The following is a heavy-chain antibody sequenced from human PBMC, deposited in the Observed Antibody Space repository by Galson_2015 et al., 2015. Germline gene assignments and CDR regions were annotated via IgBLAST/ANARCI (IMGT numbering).Heavy chain of an antibody. CDR2: ISYDGSNK. CDR3: AQALTVVTPRFDY. D-gene: IGHD4-23*01. J-gene: IGHJ4*02. Sequence: SLRLSCAASGFTFSSYGMHWVRQAPGKGLEWVAVISYDGSNKYYADSVKGRFTISRDNSKNTLYLQMNSLRAEDTAVYYCAQALTVVTPRFDYWGQGTLVTVSS. CDR1: GFTFSSYG. V-gene: IGHV3-30*03.